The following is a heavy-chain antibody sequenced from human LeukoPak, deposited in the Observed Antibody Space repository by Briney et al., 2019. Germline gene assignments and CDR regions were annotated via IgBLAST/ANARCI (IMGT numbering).Heavy chain of an antibody. Sequence: SETLSLTCAVYGGSFSGYYWSWIRQPPGKGLEWIGEINHSGSTNYNPSLKSRVTISVDTSKNQFSLKLSSVTAADTAVYYCARGVDWGSAFDSWGQGTLVTVSS. V-gene: IGHV4-34*01. D-gene: IGHD2-21*01. CDR1: GGSFSGYY. CDR2: INHSGST. J-gene: IGHJ4*02. CDR3: ARGVDWGSAFDS.